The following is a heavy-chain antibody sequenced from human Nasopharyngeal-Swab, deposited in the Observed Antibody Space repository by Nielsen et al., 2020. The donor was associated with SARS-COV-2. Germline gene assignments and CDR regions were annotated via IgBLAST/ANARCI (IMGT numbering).Heavy chain of an antibody. V-gene: IGHV2-70*01. CDR1: GCPLSASGMC. J-gene: IGHJ6*02. CDR3: ARMYSTGYYYYGMDV. Sequence: SGPTLVKTTQTLTLTCTFTGCPLSASGMCVTWIRQTPGKALEWLALINCDDHKYYSTSLRTRLNISKDTSKNQVVLTMTNMDPVDTGTYYCARMYSTGYYYYGMDVWGQGTTVTVSS. D-gene: IGHD3-10*01. CDR2: INCDDHK.